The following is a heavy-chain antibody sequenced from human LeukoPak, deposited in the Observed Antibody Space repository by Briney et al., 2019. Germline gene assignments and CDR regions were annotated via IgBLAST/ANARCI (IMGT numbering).Heavy chain of an antibody. CDR1: GGTFSSYA. V-gene: IGHV1-69*04. D-gene: IGHD5-24*01. J-gene: IGHJ4*02. CDR2: IIPILGIA. CDR3: ARDLNRDGYDFDY. Sequence: ASVKVSCKASGGTFSSYAISWVRQAPGQGLEWMGRIIPILGIANYAQKFQGRVTITADKSTSTAYMELSSLRSEDTAVYYCARDLNRDGYDFDYWGQGTLVTVSS.